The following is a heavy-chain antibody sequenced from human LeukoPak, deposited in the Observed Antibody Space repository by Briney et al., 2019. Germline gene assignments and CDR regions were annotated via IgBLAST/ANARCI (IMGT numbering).Heavy chain of an antibody. J-gene: IGHJ4*02. V-gene: IGHV3-20*04. Sequence: GGSLRLSCAASGFSFDDYGMSWVRQAPGKGLEWVSGIRWNGNSTGYADSVKGRFTISRDNAKNSLYLQMYSLRAEDTALYYCARGEVREDYWGQGTLVTVSS. CDR1: GFSFDDYG. CDR2: IRWNGNST. D-gene: IGHD3-10*01. CDR3: ARGEVREDY.